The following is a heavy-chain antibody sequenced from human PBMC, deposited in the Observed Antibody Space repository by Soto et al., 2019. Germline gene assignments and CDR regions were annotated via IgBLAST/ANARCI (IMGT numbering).Heavy chain of an antibody. D-gene: IGHD3-10*01. CDR1: GFTFSNYG. Sequence: QVQVVESGGGVVQPGRSLRLSCAASGFTFSNYGMHWVRQAPGKGLEWVALIWYDGSNKYYADSVKGRFTVSRDNSKNTLDLQMNSLRAEDTAGYYCAREAVRWAYYYALDVWGQGTTVTVSS. CDR2: IWYDGSNK. CDR3: AREAVRWAYYYALDV. V-gene: IGHV3-33*01. J-gene: IGHJ6*02.